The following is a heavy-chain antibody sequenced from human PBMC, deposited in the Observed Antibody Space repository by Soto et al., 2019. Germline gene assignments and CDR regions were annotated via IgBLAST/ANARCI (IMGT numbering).Heavy chain of an antibody. CDR2: IWYDVSNK. CDR3: ARGAVPADYVDY. Sequence: QVQLVESGGGVVQPGRSLRLSCAASGFTFSSYGMHWVRQAPVKGLEWVAVIWYDVSNKYYEDSVKGRFTISRDNSKNTLDMQMTSMITKDTAVYYCARGAVPADYVDYWGHGALVTVS. D-gene: IGHD2-2*01. CDR1: GFTFSSYG. J-gene: IGHJ4*01. V-gene: IGHV3-33*01.